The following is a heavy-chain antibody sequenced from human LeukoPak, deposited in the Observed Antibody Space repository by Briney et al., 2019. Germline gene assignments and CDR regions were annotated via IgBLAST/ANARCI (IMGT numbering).Heavy chain of an antibody. Sequence: RGSLRLSCATSGFTFHNYAIHWVRQAPGKGLEWVSLLSGDGITTYFADSVKGRFTISRDNSKSSLFLQMNSLRTEDTALYYCARDHVYGGADYWGQGTLVTVSS. V-gene: IGHV3-43*02. D-gene: IGHD5/OR15-5a*01. CDR1: GFTFHNYA. CDR2: LSGDGITT. CDR3: ARDHVYGGADY. J-gene: IGHJ4*02.